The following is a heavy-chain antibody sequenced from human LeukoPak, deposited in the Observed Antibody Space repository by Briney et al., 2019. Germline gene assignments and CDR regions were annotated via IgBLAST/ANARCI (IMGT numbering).Heavy chain of an antibody. CDR3: ATFGFDY. CDR2: FDPEDGET. CDR1: GYTFTSYY. J-gene: IGHJ4*02. V-gene: IGHV1-24*01. D-gene: IGHD3-10*01. Sequence: GASVKVSCKASGYTFTSYYMHWVRQAPGKGLEWMGGFDPEDGETIYAQKFQGRVTMTEDTSTDTAYMELSSLRSEDTAVYYCATFGFDYWGQGTLVTVSS.